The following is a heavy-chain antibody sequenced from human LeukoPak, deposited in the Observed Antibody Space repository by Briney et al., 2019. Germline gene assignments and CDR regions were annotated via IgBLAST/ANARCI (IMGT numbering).Heavy chain of an antibody. V-gene: IGHV3-49*04. J-gene: IGHJ4*02. CDR1: GFSFSSYG. CDR2: IRSKAYGGTT. D-gene: IGHD2-15*01. CDR3: SRVRNTGCDSSFDY. Sequence: GGSLRLSCAASGFSFSSYGMNWVRQAPGKGLEWVGFIRSKAYGGTTEYAASVKGRFTVSRDDSKSIAYLQMNSLKTEDTAVYYGSRVRNTGCDSSFDYWGQGTLVTVSS.